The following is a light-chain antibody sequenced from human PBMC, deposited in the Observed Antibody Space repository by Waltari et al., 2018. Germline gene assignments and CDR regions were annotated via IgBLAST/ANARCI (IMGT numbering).Light chain of an antibody. CDR3: QYYFLYSRG. CDR1: ASIGDW. CDR2: RAS. Sequence: DIQMTQFPSTLSASVGDRVTITCRARASIGDWMAWYQQEPGQAPKLLIYRASTLQSDGPSRFSGSGSGTEFTLTISSLQPDDFGTYYCQYYFLYSRGFGQGTKLEIK. J-gene: IGKJ2*03. V-gene: IGKV1-5*03.